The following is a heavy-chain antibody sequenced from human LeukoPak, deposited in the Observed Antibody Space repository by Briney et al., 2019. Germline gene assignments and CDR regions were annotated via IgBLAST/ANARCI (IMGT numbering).Heavy chain of an antibody. CDR1: GYTFTSYG. D-gene: IGHD2-15*01. CDR3: ASWVPDCSGGSCYWFDP. V-gene: IGHV1-8*02. CDR2: MNPNSGNT. Sequence: GASVKVSCKASGYTFTSYGISWVRQAPGQGLEWMGWMNPNSGNTGYAQKFQGRVTMTRNTSISTAYMELSSLRSEDTAVYYCASWVPDCSGGSCYWFDPWGQGTLVTVSS. J-gene: IGHJ5*02.